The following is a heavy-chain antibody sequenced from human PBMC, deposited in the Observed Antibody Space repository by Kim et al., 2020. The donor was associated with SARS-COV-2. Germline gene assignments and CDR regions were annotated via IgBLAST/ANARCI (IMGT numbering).Heavy chain of an antibody. V-gene: IGHV3-23*01. CDR3: AKRDCSSGSCYLTSGAFDI. Sequence: GGSLRLSCAASGFTFSSYAMSWVRQAPGKGLEWVSAISGSGGSTYYADSVKGRFTISRDNSKNTLYLQMNSLRAEDTAVYYCAKRDCSSGSCYLTSGAFDIWGQGTMVTVSS. D-gene: IGHD2-15*01. J-gene: IGHJ3*02. CDR1: GFTFSSYA. CDR2: ISGSGGST.